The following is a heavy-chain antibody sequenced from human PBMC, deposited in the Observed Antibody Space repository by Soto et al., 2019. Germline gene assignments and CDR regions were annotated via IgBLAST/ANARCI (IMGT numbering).Heavy chain of an antibody. V-gene: IGHV1-69*06. D-gene: IGHD1-26*01. CDR1: GGALSSHA. CDR2: IIPVFHTA. CDR3: AREGYSGSYFDH. J-gene: IGHJ4*02. Sequence: QVQLVQSGAEVKKPGSSVKVSCTASGGALSSHALSWVRQAPGQGLEWMGSIIPVFHTANYAQKFQGRVTITADKSTTTAYMELSSLRSEDTAVYYCAREGYSGSYFDHWGQGALVTVSS.